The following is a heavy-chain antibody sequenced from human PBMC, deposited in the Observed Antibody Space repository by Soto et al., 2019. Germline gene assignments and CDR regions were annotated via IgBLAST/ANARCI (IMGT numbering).Heavy chain of an antibody. Sequence: QVQLQESGPGLVKPSETLSLTCTVSGGSISSYYWSWIRQPPGKGLEWIGYIYYSGSTNYNPSLKSRVTISVDTSKNQFSLKLSSVTAADTAVYYCARVLEPAPGAIFDYWGQGTLVTVSS. J-gene: IGHJ4*02. CDR3: ARVLEPAPGAIFDY. CDR2: IYYSGST. V-gene: IGHV4-59*01. CDR1: GGSISSYY. D-gene: IGHD3-9*01.